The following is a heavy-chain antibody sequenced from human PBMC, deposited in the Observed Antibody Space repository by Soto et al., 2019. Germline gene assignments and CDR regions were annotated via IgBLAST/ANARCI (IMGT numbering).Heavy chain of an antibody. J-gene: IGHJ4*02. CDR3: VGIYYYGSGDGY. Sequence: QVQLVQSGAEVKKPGASVKVSCKASGYTFTSYAMHWVRQAPGQRLEWMGWINAGNGNTKYSQKFQGRVTITRDTAASTAYMELSSLRSEDTAVYCCVGIYYYGSGDGYWGQGTLVTVSS. CDR2: INAGNGNT. CDR1: GYTFTSYA. V-gene: IGHV1-3*01. D-gene: IGHD3-10*01.